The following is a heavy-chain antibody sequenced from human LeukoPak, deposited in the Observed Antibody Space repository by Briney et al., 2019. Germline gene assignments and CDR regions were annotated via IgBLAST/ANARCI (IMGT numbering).Heavy chain of an antibody. J-gene: IGHJ4*02. V-gene: IGHV3-64*02. Sequence: GGSLRLSCAASGFTFSSFAMHWVRQAPGKGLEYVSGISRDGPSTFYADSVKGRFTISRDNSKNTLYLQMGILRPEDMAVYYCAIQIRGVVYWGQGTLVTVSS. CDR3: AIQIRGVVY. CDR2: ISRDGPST. D-gene: IGHD3-10*01. CDR1: GFTFSSFA.